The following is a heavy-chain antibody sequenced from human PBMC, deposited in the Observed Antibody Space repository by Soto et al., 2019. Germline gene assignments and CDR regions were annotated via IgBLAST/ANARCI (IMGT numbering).Heavy chain of an antibody. J-gene: IGHJ5*01. D-gene: IGHD7-27*01. V-gene: IGHV4-30-4*01. CDR1: GDSISNIDYF. CDR3: ARGRYCLTGRCFPNWFDS. CDR2: IYKSATT. Sequence: PSETVSLTCSDSGDSISNIDYFWAWIRQPPGQALEYIGYIYKSATTYYNPSFESRVAISVDTSKSQFSLNVTSVTAADTAVYFCARGRYCLTGRCFPNWFDSWGQGALVTVSS.